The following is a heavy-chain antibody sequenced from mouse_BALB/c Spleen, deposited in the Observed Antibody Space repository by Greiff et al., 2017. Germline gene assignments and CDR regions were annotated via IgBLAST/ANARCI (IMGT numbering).Heavy chain of an antibody. V-gene: IGHV1-7*01. Sequence: LVESGAELAKPGASVKMSCKASGYTFTSYWMHWVKQRPGQGLEWIGYINPSTGYTEYNQKFKDKATLTADKSSSTAYMQLSSLTSEDSAVYYCAREGSPYYAMDYWGQGTSVTVSS. CDR2: INPSTGYT. D-gene: IGHD1-1*02. J-gene: IGHJ4*01. CDR3: AREGSPYYAMDY. CDR1: GYTFTSYW.